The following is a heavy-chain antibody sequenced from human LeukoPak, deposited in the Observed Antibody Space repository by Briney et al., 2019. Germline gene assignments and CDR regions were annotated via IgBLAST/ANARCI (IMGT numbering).Heavy chain of an antibody. CDR1: GFTFTTYT. V-gene: IGHV3-64*01. D-gene: IGHD2-21*01. CDR2: VVGNGGTT. Sequence: GSLRLSCEASGFTFTTYTIHWVRQAPGKGLEYVSAVVGNGGTTYYANSVKGRFTISRDNSKNTVYLQMGSLRAEDTAMYYCARERAYYYFDYWGQGALVTVSS. CDR3: ARERAYYYFDY. J-gene: IGHJ4*02.